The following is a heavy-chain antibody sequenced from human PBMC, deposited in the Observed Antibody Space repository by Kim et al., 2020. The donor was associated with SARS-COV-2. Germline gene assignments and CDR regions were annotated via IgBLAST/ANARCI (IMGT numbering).Heavy chain of an antibody. CDR3: ARDVGDYNGMNN. V-gene: IGHV3-53*01. D-gene: IGHD3-10*01. CDR2: T. J-gene: IGHJ6*02. Sequence: TYNADAGRGRFNISRDSSKSTLYLQMTSLRAEDTAVYYCARDVGDYNGMNNWGQGTTVTVSS.